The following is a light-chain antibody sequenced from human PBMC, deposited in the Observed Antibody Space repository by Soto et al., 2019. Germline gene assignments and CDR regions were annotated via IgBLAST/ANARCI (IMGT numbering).Light chain of an antibody. CDR1: SGHSSYA. J-gene: IGLJ1*01. Sequence: QLVLTQSPSASSSLGASVKLTCTLSSGHSSYAIAWHQQQPEKGPRYLMKLNSDGSHSKGDGIPDRFSGSRSGAERYLPISSLQYEDEDHYYCQTWGTGIQVFGTGTKLAVL. CDR2: LNSDGSH. CDR3: QTWGTGIQV. V-gene: IGLV4-69*01.